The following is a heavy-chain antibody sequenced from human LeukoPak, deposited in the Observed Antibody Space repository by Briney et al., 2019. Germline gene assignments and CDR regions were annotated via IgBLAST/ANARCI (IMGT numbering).Heavy chain of an antibody. J-gene: IGHJ4*02. D-gene: IGHD3-3*01. Sequence: GSLRLSCAASGFTFSSYAMSWVRPAPGKGLEWVSAISGSGGSTYYADSVKGRFTISRDNSKNTLYLQMNSLRAEDTAVYYCAKEGYYDFWSGYPIDYWGQGTLVTVSS. CDR2: ISGSGGST. CDR1: GFTFSSYA. V-gene: IGHV3-23*01. CDR3: AKEGYYDFWSGYPIDY.